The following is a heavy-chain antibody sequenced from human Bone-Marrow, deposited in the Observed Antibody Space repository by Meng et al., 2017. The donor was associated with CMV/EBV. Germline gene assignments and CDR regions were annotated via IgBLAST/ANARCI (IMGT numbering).Heavy chain of an antibody. J-gene: IGHJ4*02. CDR2: LNWNGGSS. D-gene: IGHD6-6*01. V-gene: IGHV3-20*04. Sequence: GESLKISCAASGFSFDDYGMTWVRQRPGKGLEWVSGLNWNGGSSAYADSVKGRFTISRDNAKNSLYLQMNSLRAEDTAVYYCARATEYSSSPGDYWGQGTLVTVSS. CDR1: GFSFDDYG. CDR3: ARATEYSSSPGDY.